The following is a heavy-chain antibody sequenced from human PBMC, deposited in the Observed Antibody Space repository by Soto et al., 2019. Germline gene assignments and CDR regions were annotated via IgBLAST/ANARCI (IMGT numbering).Heavy chain of an antibody. V-gene: IGHV4-31*03. CDR3: ARGVAARPGSGSYYFDY. D-gene: IGHD6-6*01. Sequence: PSETLSLTCTVSGGSISSSSYYWGWIRQPPGKGLEWIGYIYYSGSTYYNPSLKSRVTISVDTSKNQFSLKLSSVTAADTAVYYCARGVAARPGSGSYYFDYWGQGTLVTVSS. CDR2: IYYSGST. CDR1: GGSISSSSYY. J-gene: IGHJ4*02.